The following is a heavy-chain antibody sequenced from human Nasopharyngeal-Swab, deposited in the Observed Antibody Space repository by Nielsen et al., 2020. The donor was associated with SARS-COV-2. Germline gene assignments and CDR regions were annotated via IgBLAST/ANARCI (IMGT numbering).Heavy chain of an antibody. D-gene: IGHD3-9*01. J-gene: IGHJ4*02. Sequence: WISQPPGKGLEWEAAIDSLHNTYYSNSVKGRFTISRDNSKNTLFLQMNSLRAEDTAVYYCVKDYLREGYFGGQGTLVTVSS. V-gene: IGHV3-53*03. CDR2: IDSLHNT. CDR3: VKDYLREGYF.